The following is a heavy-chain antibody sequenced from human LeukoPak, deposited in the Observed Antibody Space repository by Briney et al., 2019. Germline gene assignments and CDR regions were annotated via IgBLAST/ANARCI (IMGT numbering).Heavy chain of an antibody. D-gene: IGHD3-22*01. CDR1: GVSISSYY. V-gene: IGHV4-34*01. Sequence: KASETLSLTCTVSGVSISSYYWSWIRQPPGKGLEWIGEINHSGITNYNPSLKSRVTISVDMSKHQFSLKLSSVTAADTAVYYCARPRDLYDTSGFDFWGQGTLVTVSS. CDR2: INHSGIT. CDR3: ARPRDLYDTSGFDF. J-gene: IGHJ4*02.